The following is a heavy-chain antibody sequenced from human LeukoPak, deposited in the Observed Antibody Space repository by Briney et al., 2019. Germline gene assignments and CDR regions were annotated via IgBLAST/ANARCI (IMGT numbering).Heavy chain of an antibody. Sequence: SGPTLVKPTQTLTLTCTVSGFSLSTSGVGVGWIRQPPGKALEWLALIYWNDDNRYNPSLKSRLPITKDTSKNQVVLTMTNMDLVDTATYFCAHEQSDTGIKHWHFDLWGRGTLVTVSS. CDR2: IYWNDDN. J-gene: IGHJ2*01. D-gene: IGHD5-18*01. CDR3: AHEQSDTGIKHWHFDL. CDR1: GFSLSTSGVG. V-gene: IGHV2-5*01.